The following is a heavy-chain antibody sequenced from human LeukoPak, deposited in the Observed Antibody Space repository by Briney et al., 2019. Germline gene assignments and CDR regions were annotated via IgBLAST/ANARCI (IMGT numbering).Heavy chain of an antibody. CDR3: ARGRMRCSGGSCTPDGDYYYYYGMDV. Sequence: SVKVSCKASRGTFSSYAISWVRQAPGQGLEWMGGIIPIFGTANYAQKFQGRVTITADESTSTAYMELSSLRSEDTAVYYCARGRMRCSGGSCTPDGDYYYYYGMDVWGKGTTVTVSS. CDR2: IIPIFGTA. D-gene: IGHD2-15*01. CDR1: RGTFSSYA. J-gene: IGHJ6*04. V-gene: IGHV1-69*01.